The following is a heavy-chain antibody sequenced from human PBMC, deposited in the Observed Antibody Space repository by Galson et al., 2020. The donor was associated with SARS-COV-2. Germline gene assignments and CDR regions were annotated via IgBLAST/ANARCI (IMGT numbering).Heavy chain of an antibody. Sequence: GESLKISCAASGFTVSGSYMTWVRQAPGKGLEWVSVLYTYGTTYYADSVKGRFTISRDNSKNTLYLQMNSLRAEDTALYYCARGDMGNDYFDYWGQGTLVTVSS. CDR2: LYTYGTT. CDR1: GFTVSGSY. V-gene: IGHV3-53*01. J-gene: IGHJ4*02. D-gene: IGHD7-27*01. CDR3: ARGDMGNDYFDY.